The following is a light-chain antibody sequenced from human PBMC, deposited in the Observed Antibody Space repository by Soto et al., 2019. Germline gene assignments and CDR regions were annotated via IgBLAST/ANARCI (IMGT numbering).Light chain of an antibody. J-gene: IGKJ2*01. CDR3: QQSFGLLRT. CDR2: AAS. CDR1: QSISNY. V-gene: IGKV1-39*01. Sequence: DIQMTQSPSSLSASVGDRVTITCRASQSISNYLNWYQQKPGEAPKLLIYAASTLQSGVPSRFSASGSGTEFTLTVSSLQSEDFATYYGQQSFGLLRTFVQGTKVDIK.